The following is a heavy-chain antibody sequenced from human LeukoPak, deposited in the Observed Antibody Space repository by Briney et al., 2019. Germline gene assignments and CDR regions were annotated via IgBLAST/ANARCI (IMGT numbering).Heavy chain of an antibody. J-gene: IGHJ5*02. CDR2: INHSGST. CDR1: GGSFSGYY. D-gene: IGHD1-26*01. Sequence: SETLSLTCAVYGGSFSGYYWSWIRKPQGKGLEWIGEINHSGSTNYNPSLKSRVTISVDTSKNQFSLKLSSVTAADTAVYYCARKTYSAFDPWGQGTLVTVSS. V-gene: IGHV4-34*01. CDR3: ARKTYSAFDP.